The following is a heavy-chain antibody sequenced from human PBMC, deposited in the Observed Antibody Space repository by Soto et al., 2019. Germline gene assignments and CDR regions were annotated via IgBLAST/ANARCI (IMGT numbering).Heavy chain of an antibody. CDR1: GDTFTSYY. V-gene: IGHV1-2*02. Sequence: ASVKVSCKAPGDTFTSYYMHWVRQAPGQGLEWMGWINPNSGGTNYAQKFQGRVTMTRDTSISTAYMELSRLRSDDTAVYYCARDPDYGGPQDNWFDPWGQGTLVTVSS. J-gene: IGHJ5*02. CDR3: ARDPDYGGPQDNWFDP. CDR2: INPNSGGT. D-gene: IGHD4-17*01.